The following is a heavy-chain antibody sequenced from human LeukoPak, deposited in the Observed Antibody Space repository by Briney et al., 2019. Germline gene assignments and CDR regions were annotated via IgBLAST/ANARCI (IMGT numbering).Heavy chain of an antibody. CDR2: ISSISSYI. D-gene: IGHD3-10*01. Sequence: GGSLRLSCAASGFTFSSYSMNWVRQAAGKGLEWVASISSISSYIYYADSVKGRFTISRDNAKNSLYLQMNSLRAEDTAVYYCARDRVRPGWCGESKYYFDYWGQGTLVTVSS. J-gene: IGHJ4*02. V-gene: IGHV3-21*01. CDR1: GFTFSSYS. CDR3: ARDRVRPGWCGESKYYFDY.